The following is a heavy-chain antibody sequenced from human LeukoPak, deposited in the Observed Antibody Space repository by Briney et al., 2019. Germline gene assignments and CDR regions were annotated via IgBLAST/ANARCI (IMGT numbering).Heavy chain of an antibody. J-gene: IGHJ4*02. Sequence: SETLSLTCTVSGGSISSYYWSWIRQPAGKGLEWIGRIYTSGSTKYNSSLKSRVTMSVDTSKNQFSLKLSSVTAADTAVYYCARIRWELLGVLYYFDYWGQGTLVTVSS. D-gene: IGHD1-26*01. CDR3: ARIRWELLGVLYYFDY. V-gene: IGHV4-4*07. CDR1: GGSISSYY. CDR2: IYTSGST.